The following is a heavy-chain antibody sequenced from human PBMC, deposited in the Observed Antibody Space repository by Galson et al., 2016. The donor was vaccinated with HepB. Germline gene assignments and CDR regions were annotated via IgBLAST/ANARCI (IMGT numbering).Heavy chain of an antibody. D-gene: IGHD6-19*01. V-gene: IGHV4-59*01. J-gene: IGHJ6*02. CDR2: IYYSGST. Sequence: SETLSLTCTVSGGSISNYYWSWIRQPPGKGLEWIGYIYYSGSTNYNPSLKSRVTMSVDTSKKQFSLKLSSVTAADTAVYYCARDRAVTGPDPKHLYFYGMDVWGQGTTVTVSS. CDR1: GGSISNYY. CDR3: ARDRAVTGPDPKHLYFYGMDV.